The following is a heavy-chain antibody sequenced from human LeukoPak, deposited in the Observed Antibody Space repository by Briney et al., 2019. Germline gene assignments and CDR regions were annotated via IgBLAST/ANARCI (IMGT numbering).Heavy chain of an antibody. Sequence: SETLSLTCTVSGGSISSGGYYWSWIRQHPGKGLEWIGYIYYSGSTYYNPSLKSRVTIPVDTSKNQFSLKLSSVTAADTAVYYCARVYSGYYYGAFDYWGQGTLVTVSS. J-gene: IGHJ4*02. V-gene: IGHV4-31*03. CDR3: ARVYSGYYYGAFDY. D-gene: IGHD3-22*01. CDR2: IYYSGST. CDR1: GGSISSGGYY.